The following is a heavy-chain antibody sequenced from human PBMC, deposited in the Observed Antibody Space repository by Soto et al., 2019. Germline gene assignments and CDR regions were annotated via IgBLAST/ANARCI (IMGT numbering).Heavy chain of an antibody. CDR1: GFTFSAYA. CDR2: LVGDGSDI. CDR3: ARGLKNYYGVDV. J-gene: IGHJ6*02. Sequence: GGSLRLSCAASGFTFSAYAMSWVRQAPGRGLQWVSGLVGDGSDIQYIDSVRGRFTVSRDNSRSTLYLQMDSLRDEDTAVYYCARGLKNYYGVDVWGQGTTVTVSS. V-gene: IGHV3-23*01.